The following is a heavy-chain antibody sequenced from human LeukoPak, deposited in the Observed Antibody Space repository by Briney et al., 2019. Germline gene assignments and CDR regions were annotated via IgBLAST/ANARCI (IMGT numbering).Heavy chain of an antibody. V-gene: IGHV4-38-2*02. D-gene: IGHD3-10*01. CDR2: VYHSGTT. CDR3: ARESSPVNYYGSGSYFGY. Sequence: SETLSLTCTVSGYSISSGYYWGWIRQPPGKGLEWIGSVYHSGTTYYNPSLKSRITISVDTSKNQFSLKLSSVTAADTAVYYCARESSPVNYYGSGSYFGYWGQGTLVTVSS. J-gene: IGHJ4*02. CDR1: GYSISSGYY.